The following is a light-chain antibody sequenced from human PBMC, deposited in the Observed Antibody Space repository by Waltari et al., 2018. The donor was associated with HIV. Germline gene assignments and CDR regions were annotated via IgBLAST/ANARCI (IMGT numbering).Light chain of an antibody. CDR1: SNDVGSSNY. V-gene: IGLV2-14*03. Sequence: QSALTQPASVSGSPGQSITISCTGTSNDVGSSNYVSWHQQHPCEAPTLRIHDHSDRPSGISKRFSGYKSGNTASLTISGLQTEDEADYYRSSYTSSTTYVFGTGTRVTVL. CDR2: DHS. J-gene: IGLJ1*01. CDR3: SSYTSSTTYV.